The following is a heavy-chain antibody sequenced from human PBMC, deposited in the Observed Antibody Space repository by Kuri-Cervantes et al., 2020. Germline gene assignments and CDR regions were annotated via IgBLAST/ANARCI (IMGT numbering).Heavy chain of an antibody. CDR3: AREELLVYFQY. D-gene: IGHD1-26*01. J-gene: IGHJ1*01. V-gene: IGHV4-34*01. CDR1: GGSFSGYY. CDR2: IGHSGRT. Sequence: LRLSCAVYGGSFSGYYWSWIRQPPGKGLEWIGEIGHSGRTNYNPSLESRVAISLDTSKNQFSLKLTSVTAADTAVYYRAREELLVYFQYWGQGTLVTVSS.